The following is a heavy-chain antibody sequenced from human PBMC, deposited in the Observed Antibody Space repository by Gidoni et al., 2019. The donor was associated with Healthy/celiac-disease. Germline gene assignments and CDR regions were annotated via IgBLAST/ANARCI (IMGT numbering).Heavy chain of an antibody. CDR2: IKPNSGGT. V-gene: IGHV1-2*02. CDR1: GYTFTGYY. CDR3: ARTDIPKYYYYGMDV. D-gene: IGHD2-15*01. Sequence: QVQLVQSGAEVTKPGASVKVSCKASGYTFTGYYMHWVRQAPGQGLEWMGGIKPNSGGTNYAQKFQGRVTMTRDTPISTAYMELSRLRSDDTAVYYCARTDIPKYYYYGMDVWGQGTTVTVSS. J-gene: IGHJ6*02.